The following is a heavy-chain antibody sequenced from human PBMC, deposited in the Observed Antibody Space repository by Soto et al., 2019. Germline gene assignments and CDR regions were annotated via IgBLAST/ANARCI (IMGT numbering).Heavy chain of an antibody. CDR2: INSDGSST. Sequence: PGGSLRLSCAASGFTFSSYWMHWVRQAPGKGLVWVSRINSDGSSTSYADSVKGRFTISRDNAKNTLYLQMNSLRAEDTAVYYCARVYCSGGSRYHLDYWGQGTLVNVS. D-gene: IGHD2-15*01. V-gene: IGHV3-74*01. CDR1: GFTFSSYW. J-gene: IGHJ4*02. CDR3: ARVYCSGGSRYHLDY.